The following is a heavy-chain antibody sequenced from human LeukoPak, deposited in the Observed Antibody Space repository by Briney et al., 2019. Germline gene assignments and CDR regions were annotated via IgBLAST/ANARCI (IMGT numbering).Heavy chain of an antibody. CDR2: INHSGST. Sequence: SETLSLTCAVYGGSFSGYYWSWIRQPPGKGLEWIGEINHSGSTNYNPSLKSRVTISVDTSKNQFSLKLSSVTAADTAVYYCARSPEGTEQGGDWGQGTLVTVSS. CDR3: ARSPEGTEQGGD. D-gene: IGHD2-8*02. J-gene: IGHJ4*02. CDR1: GGSFSGYY. V-gene: IGHV4-34*01.